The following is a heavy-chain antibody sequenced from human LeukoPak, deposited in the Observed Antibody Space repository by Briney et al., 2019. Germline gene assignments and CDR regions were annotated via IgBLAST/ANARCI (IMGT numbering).Heavy chain of an antibody. V-gene: IGHV3-11*01. Sequence: PGGSLRLSCAASGFTFSDYYMSWIRQAPGKGLEWVSYISSSGSTIYYADSVKGRFIISRDNAKNSLYLQMNSLRAEDTAVYYCARWGYSSATTADYWGQGTLVTVSS. CDR3: ARWGYSSATTADY. CDR1: GFTFSDYY. D-gene: IGHD6-19*01. J-gene: IGHJ4*02. CDR2: ISSSGSTI.